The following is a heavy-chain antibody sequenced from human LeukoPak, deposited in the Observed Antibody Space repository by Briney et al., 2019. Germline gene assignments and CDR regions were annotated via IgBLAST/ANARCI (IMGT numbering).Heavy chain of an antibody. CDR2: ISAYNDNR. CDR1: GYTFTSYY. V-gene: IGHV1-18*04. J-gene: IGHJ4*02. D-gene: IGHD1-7*01. Sequence: ASVKVSCKASGYTFTSYYMHWVRQAPGQGLEWMGWISAYNDNRNYAQKVQGRVTMTTDTSTSTAYMELRSLRSNDTAVYFCARDDGKWNYVANYWGQGTLVTVSS. CDR3: ARDDGKWNYVANY.